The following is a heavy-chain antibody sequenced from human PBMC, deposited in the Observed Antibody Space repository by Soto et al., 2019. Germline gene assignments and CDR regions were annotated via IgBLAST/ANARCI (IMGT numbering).Heavy chain of an antibody. CDR3: ARDIGSYAYGEGY. J-gene: IGHJ4*02. CDR1: GGSVNSDC. V-gene: IGHV4-4*07. CDR2: VYSSGTT. D-gene: IGHD3-10*01. Sequence: PTENLFLTSSVSGGSVNSDCWSWIRQPAGKGLEWIGRVYSSGTTDYNPSLNSRATLSVETSKNQFSLKLSSVTAADTAVYYCARDIGSYAYGEGYWGQG.